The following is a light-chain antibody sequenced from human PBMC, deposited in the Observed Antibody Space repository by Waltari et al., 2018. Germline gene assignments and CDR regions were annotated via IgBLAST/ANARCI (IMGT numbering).Light chain of an antibody. CDR2: DVS. CDR3: SSYVGSQTVV. J-gene: IGLJ2*01. V-gene: IGLV2-11*01. CDR1: RGDVGGYNY. Sequence: QSALTQPRSVSGSPGQSVTIPCTGTRGDVGGYNYFSWYQQHPGKAPKLMIYDVSERPSGVPDRFSGSKSGNTASLTISGLQADDEADYYCSSYVGSQTVVFGGGTKLTVL.